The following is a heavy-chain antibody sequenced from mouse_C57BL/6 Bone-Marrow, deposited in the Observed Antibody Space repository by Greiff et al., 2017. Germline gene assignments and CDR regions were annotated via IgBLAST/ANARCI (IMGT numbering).Heavy chain of an antibody. D-gene: IGHD2-2*01. Sequence: QVQLQQPGAELVKPGASVKLSCKASGYTFTSYWMHWVKQRPGQGLEWIGMIHPNSGSTNYNEKFKSKATLTVDKSSSAAYMQLSSLTSEDSAVYYCARWDPLCLRRSDYWGQGTTLTVSS. J-gene: IGHJ2*01. CDR3: ARWDPLCLRRSDY. CDR2: IHPNSGST. CDR1: GYTFTSYW. V-gene: IGHV1-64*01.